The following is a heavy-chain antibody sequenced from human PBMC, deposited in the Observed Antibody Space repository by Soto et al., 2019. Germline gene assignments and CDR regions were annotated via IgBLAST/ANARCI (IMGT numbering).Heavy chain of an antibody. J-gene: IGHJ5*02. V-gene: IGHV4-59*01. D-gene: IGHD4-17*01. CDR1: GDSISSYY. CDR2: IYNSGST. CDR3: ARDDYDDCEPWCGP. Sequence: SETLSLTCTVSGDSISSYYWSWIRQPPGKGLEWLGYIYNSGSTNYNPSLKSRVTISLDTSKNQFSLKLSSVTAADTAVYYCARDDYDDCEPWCGPWRRGTRVTVAS.